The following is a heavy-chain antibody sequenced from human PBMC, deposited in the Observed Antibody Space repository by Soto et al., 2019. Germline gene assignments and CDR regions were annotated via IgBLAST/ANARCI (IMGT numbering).Heavy chain of an antibody. CDR3: AKGLYSSGWYYFDY. CDR1: GFTFDDYA. CDR2: ISWNSGSI. J-gene: IGHJ4*02. D-gene: IGHD6-19*01. V-gene: IGHV3-9*01. Sequence: EVPLVESGGGLVQPGRSLRLSCAASGFTFDDYAMHWVRQAPGKGLEWVSGISWNSGSIGYADSVKGRFTISRDNAKNSLYLQMNSLRAEDTALYYCAKGLYSSGWYYFDYWGQGSLVGVS.